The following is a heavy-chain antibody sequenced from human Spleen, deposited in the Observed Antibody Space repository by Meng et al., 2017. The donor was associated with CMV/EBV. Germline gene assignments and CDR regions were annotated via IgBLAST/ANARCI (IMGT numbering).Heavy chain of an antibody. J-gene: IGHJ4*02. V-gene: IGHV3-30-3*01. CDR2: ISYDGDNK. CDR3: AKVRGCGDPDYDY. CDR1: GFTVGSFA. D-gene: IGHD2-21*02. Sequence: GGSLRLSCAASGFTVGSFAMDWVRQAPGEGLEWVASISYDGDNKHYADSVKGRFSISRDNFRKTLDLQMNSLRVDDTAIYYCAKVRGCGDPDYDYRGQGTRVTVSS.